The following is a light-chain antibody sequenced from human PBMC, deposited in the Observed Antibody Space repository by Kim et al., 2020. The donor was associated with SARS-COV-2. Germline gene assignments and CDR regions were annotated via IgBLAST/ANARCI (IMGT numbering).Light chain of an antibody. CDR1: QSVRSN. J-gene: IGKJ1*01. Sequence: EIVMTQSPATLSVSPGERATLSCRASQSVRSNLAWYQQKPGQAPRLLIYGASTRATGIPARFSGSGSGTEFTLTISSLQSEDFAVYYCQQYIGWRTFGQGTQMDIK. V-gene: IGKV3-15*01. CDR3: QQYIGWRT. CDR2: GAS.